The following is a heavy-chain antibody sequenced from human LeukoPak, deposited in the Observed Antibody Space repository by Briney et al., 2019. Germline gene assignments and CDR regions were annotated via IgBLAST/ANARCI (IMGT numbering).Heavy chain of an antibody. V-gene: IGHV4-34*01. CDR1: GGSFSGYY. Sequence: PSETLSLTCAVYGGSFSGYYWNWIRQPPGKGLEWIGEINHSGSTHYNPSLKSRVTMSVDTSKNQFSMKLSSVTAADTAVYYCARDETTPLPGAYWGQGTLGSASS. J-gene: IGHJ4*02. D-gene: IGHD4-17*01. CDR3: ARDETTPLPGAY. CDR2: INHSGST.